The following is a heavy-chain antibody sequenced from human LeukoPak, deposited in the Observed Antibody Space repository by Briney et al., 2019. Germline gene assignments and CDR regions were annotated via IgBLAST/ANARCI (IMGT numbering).Heavy chain of an antibody. Sequence: GGSLRLSCAASGFTFRSYDINWVRQAPGKGLEWVSSITGNGASTNFADSVKGRFTISRDNSKNTLYLQMNSLRAEDTAVYYCAKGRGYGYSPDAFDIWGQGTMVTVSS. J-gene: IGHJ3*02. CDR2: ITGNGAST. CDR1: GFTFRSYD. CDR3: AKGRGYGYSPDAFDI. D-gene: IGHD5-18*01. V-gene: IGHV3-23*01.